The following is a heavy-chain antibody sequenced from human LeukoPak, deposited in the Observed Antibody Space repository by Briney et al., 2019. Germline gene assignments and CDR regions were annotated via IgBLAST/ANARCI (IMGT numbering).Heavy chain of an antibody. CDR1: GFTFSSYW. J-gene: IGHJ4*02. CDR3: ARDRGRTWADY. V-gene: IGHV3-7*01. D-gene: IGHD3-16*01. CDR2: INQDESER. Sequence: GGSLRLSCAASGFTFSSYWMSWVRQAPGKGLEWVANINQDESERYYVDSVKGRFTISGDNAKNSLYLQMNSLRAEDTAVYYCARDRGRTWADYWGQGTLVTVSS.